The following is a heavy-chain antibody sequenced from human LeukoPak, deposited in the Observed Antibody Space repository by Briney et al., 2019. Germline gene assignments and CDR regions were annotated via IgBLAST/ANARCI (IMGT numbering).Heavy chain of an antibody. J-gene: IGHJ4*02. D-gene: IGHD4-17*01. CDR2: ISGSGDST. Sequence: EPGGSLRLSCAASGFTFSNYGMTWVRQAPGKGLEWVSGISGSGDSTYYADSVKGRFTISRDNSKNTLYLQMNSLRAEDTAVYYCAKDMLVTTLDYWGQGTLVTVSS. V-gene: IGHV3-23*01. CDR3: AKDMLVTTLDY. CDR1: GFTFSNYG.